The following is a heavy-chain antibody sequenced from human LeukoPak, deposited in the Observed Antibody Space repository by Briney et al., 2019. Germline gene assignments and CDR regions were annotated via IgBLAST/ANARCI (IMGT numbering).Heavy chain of an antibody. V-gene: IGHV1-8*01. CDR3: ARASNPVGMDV. Sequence: GASVKVSCKASGYTFTRYDINRKRQATGQGPEWMGWKNPNSSNTGHAQKIQVRITMTKNTTITTPYMELSSLRSEDTAVYYCARASNPVGMDVWGQGTTVTVSS. J-gene: IGHJ6*02. CDR1: GYTFTRYD. CDR2: KNPNSSNT.